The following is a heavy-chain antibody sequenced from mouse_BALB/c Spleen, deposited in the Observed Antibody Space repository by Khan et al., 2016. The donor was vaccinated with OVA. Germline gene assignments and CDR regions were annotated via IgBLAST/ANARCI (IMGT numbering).Heavy chain of an antibody. CDR2: IFPGNGNI. Sequence: VELVESGTELLKPGTSVKLSCKASGYSFTNYDINWVRQRPEQGLEWIGWIFPGNGNIQYNEKFKDKATLTIDKSSSTAYMRLSRLTYEDSGVYFCARGDTVKFDSWGQGTIL. V-gene: IGHV1-75*01. J-gene: IGHJ2*01. D-gene: IGHD3-3*01. CDR3: ARGDTVKFDS. CDR1: GYSFTNYD.